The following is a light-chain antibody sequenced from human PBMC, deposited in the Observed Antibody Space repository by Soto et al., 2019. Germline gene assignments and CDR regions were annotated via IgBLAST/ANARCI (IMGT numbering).Light chain of an antibody. J-gene: IGLJ1*01. CDR1: GSNIGSHN. Sequence: QSVLAQTPSASGTPEQRVTISCSGSGSNIGSHNVDWYQHLPGTAPKLLIYKNNQRPSGVPDRFSGSKSGASASLAISGLRSEDEADYYCATWDDSLRNHVFGTGTKVTVL. CDR2: KNN. V-gene: IGLV1-47*01. CDR3: ATWDDSLRNHV.